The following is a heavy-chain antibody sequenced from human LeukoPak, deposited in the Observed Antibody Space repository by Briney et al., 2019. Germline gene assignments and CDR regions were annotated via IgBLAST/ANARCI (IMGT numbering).Heavy chain of an antibody. Sequence: SETLSLTCTVSGGSISSGDYYWSWTRQPPGKGLEWIGYIYYSGSTYYNPSLKSRVTISVDTSKNQFSLKLSSVTAADTAVYYCARDPLRLRAGYGMDVWGQGTTVTVSS. J-gene: IGHJ6*02. CDR3: ARDPLRLRAGYGMDV. CDR2: IYYSGST. CDR1: GGSISSGDYY. V-gene: IGHV4-30-4*01. D-gene: IGHD6-25*01.